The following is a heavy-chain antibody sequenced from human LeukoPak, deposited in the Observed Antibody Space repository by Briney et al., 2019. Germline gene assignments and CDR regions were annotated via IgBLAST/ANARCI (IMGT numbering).Heavy chain of an antibody. Sequence: QSGGSLRLSCAASGFTFSSYWMSWVRQAPGKGLEWVANIKQDGSEKYYVDSVKGRFTISRDNAKNSVYLQMNSLRAGDTAVYYCARLSEMLRGPEVIYYFEHWGQGTLVTVSS. CDR2: IKQDGSEK. V-gene: IGHV3-7*01. D-gene: IGHD3-10*01. J-gene: IGHJ4*02. CDR3: ARLSEMLRGPEVIYYFEH. CDR1: GFTFSSYW.